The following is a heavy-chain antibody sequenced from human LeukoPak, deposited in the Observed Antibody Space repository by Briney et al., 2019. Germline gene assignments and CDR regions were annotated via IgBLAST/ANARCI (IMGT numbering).Heavy chain of an antibody. CDR3: ARDLSVISAKGSAFDI. CDR2: IYYSGST. Sequence: SETLSLTCTVSGGSISSGGYYWSWIRQHPGKGLEWIGYIYYSGSTYYNPSLKSRVTISVDTSKNQFSLKLSSVTAADMAVYYCARDLSVISAKGSAFDIWGQGTMVTVSS. CDR1: GGSISSGGYY. J-gene: IGHJ3*02. V-gene: IGHV4-31*03. D-gene: IGHD4-11*01.